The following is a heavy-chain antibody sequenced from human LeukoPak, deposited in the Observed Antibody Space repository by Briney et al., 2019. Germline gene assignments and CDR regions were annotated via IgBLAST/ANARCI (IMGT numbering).Heavy chain of an antibody. Sequence: ASVKVSCKASGYTFTGYYMHWVRQAPGQGLEWMGWINANSGGTNYAQKFQGRFTMTRDTSISTAYMELSRLRSDDTAVYYCARDKGRYSSGWYSFDPWGQGTLVTVSS. CDR1: GYTFTGYY. D-gene: IGHD6-19*01. CDR3: ARDKGRYSSGWYSFDP. V-gene: IGHV1-2*02. J-gene: IGHJ5*02. CDR2: INANSGGT.